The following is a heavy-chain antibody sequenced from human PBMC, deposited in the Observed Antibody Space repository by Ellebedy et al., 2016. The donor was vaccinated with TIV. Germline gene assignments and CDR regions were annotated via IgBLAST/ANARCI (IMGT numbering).Heavy chain of an antibody. CDR1: GFTFFSSYE. CDR2: ITSDGGT. CDR3: AKKVTMIRGVITYYHDAMDV. Sequence: GESLKISCAVSGFTFFSSYEMSWVRQAPGKGLEWVSSITSDGGTYYADSVKGRFIISRDNSKNTLNLQMNSLSAEDTAVYYCAKKVTMIRGVITYYHDAMDVWGQGTTVTVSS. D-gene: IGHD3-10*01. J-gene: IGHJ6*02. V-gene: IGHV3-23*01.